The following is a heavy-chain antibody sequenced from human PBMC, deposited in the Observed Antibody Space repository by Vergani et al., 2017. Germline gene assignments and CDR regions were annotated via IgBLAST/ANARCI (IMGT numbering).Heavy chain of an antibody. Sequence: QVQVVESGGGVVQPGGSLRISCAASGFTLSNYGMHWVRRAPGKGLEWVAFLRYDGITKHYSDSVKGLFTISRDNSKNTLYLQMNNLRRDDTAVYYCAKNFWSELNYHGSSRPGEFDFWGQGTLVTVSS. CDR3: AKNFWSELNYHGSSRPGEFDF. CDR1: GFTLSNYG. D-gene: IGHD3/OR15-3a*01. V-gene: IGHV3-30*02. J-gene: IGHJ4*02. CDR2: LRYDGITK.